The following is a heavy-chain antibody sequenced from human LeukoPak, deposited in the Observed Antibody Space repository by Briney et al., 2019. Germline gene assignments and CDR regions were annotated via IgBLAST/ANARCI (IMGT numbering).Heavy chain of an antibody. CDR1: GVSISSYY. CDR3: ARLGGSHSPHGY. CDR2: ISYSGNT. Sequence: PSETLSLTCTVSGVSISSYYWSWVRQTPGKGLEWIGYISYSGNTNYNPSLKSRVTISLDTSKNQFSLNLTSVTAADTAVYYCARLGGSHSPHGYWGQGTLVTVSS. J-gene: IGHJ4*02. D-gene: IGHD1-26*01. V-gene: IGHV4-59*08.